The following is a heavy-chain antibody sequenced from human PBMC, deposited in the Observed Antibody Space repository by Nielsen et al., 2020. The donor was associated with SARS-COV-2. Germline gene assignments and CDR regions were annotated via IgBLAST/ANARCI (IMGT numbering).Heavy chain of an antibody. CDR1: GFTFSGYA. CDR3: GRAFDI. CDR2: ISYNGDNK. V-gene: IGHV3-30*04. Sequence: GESLKISCAASGFTFSGYAMHWVRQAPGKGLEWVAFISYNGDNKYYADSVKGRFTISRDNSKNTLYLGVNSLRPEDTAVYFCGRAFDIWGQGTMVTASS. J-gene: IGHJ3*02.